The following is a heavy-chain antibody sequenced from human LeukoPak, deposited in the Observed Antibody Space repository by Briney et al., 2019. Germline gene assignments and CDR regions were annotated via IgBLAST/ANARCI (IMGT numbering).Heavy chain of an antibody. CDR1: GYTFTGYY. Sequence: GASVKVSCKASGYTFTGYYMHWVRQAPGRGLEWMGWTNPNSGGTNYAQKFQGRVTMTRDTSISTAYMELSRLRSDDTAVYYCARNELAYYYGSGSTIDYWGQGTLVTVSS. CDR3: ARNELAYYYGSGSTIDY. D-gene: IGHD3-10*01. V-gene: IGHV1-2*02. J-gene: IGHJ4*02. CDR2: TNPNSGGT.